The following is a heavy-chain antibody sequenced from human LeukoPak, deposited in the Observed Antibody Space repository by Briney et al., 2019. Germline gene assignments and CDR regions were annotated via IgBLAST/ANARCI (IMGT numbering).Heavy chain of an antibody. Sequence: GGSLRLSCAASGFTFSTYEMHWVRQAPGKGLEWVSDISSSGSTVYYADSVRGRFTTSRDNAKNFLYLQMHSLRAEDTAVYYCSLLAVASPQDYWGQGTLVTVSS. CDR3: SLLAVASPQDY. CDR1: GFTFSTYE. D-gene: IGHD6-19*01. V-gene: IGHV3-48*03. CDR2: ISSSGSTV. J-gene: IGHJ4*02.